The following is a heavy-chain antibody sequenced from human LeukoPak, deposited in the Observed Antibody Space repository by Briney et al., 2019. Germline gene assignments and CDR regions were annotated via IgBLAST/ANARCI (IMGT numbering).Heavy chain of an antibody. D-gene: IGHD6-6*01. CDR3: ARDPLEYSSSSMDV. CDR2: INPNSGGT. J-gene: IGHJ6*03. V-gene: IGHV1-2*02. Sequence: ASVKVSCKASGYTFNGYYMHWVRQAPGQGLEWMGWINPNSGGTNYAQKFQGRVTMTRDTSISTAYMELSRLRSDDTAVYYCARDPLEYSSSSMDVWGKGTMVTVSS. CDR1: GYTFNGYY.